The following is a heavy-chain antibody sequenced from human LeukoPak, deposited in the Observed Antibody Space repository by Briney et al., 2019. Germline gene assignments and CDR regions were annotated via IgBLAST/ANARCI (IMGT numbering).Heavy chain of an antibody. CDR1: GFSFSDSA. J-gene: IGHJ4*02. Sequence: GGSLRLSCAASGFSFSDSALHWVRQASGKGPEWLGRIRTKKNTYATGYAASVKGRFTISRDDSKNTVYLQMSSLKTDDTAVYYCTRKNNVDFSEYWFEFDHWGLGTLVTVSS. V-gene: IGHV3-73*01. CDR3: TRKNNVDFSEYWFEFDH. D-gene: IGHD2/OR15-2a*01. CDR2: IRTKKNTYAT.